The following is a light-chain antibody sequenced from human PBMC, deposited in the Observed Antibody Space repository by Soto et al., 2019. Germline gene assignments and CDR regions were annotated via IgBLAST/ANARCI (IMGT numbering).Light chain of an antibody. V-gene: IGLV1-40*01. Sequence: QPVLTQPPSVSGAPGQRVTISCTGSSSNIGAGYDVHWYQQLPETAPKLLIYGNTNRPSGVPDRFSGSKSDTSASLAITRLQAEDEADYYCQSYDRSLSGVVFGGGTQLTVL. CDR3: QSYDRSLSGVV. CDR2: GNT. CDR1: SSNIGAGYD. J-gene: IGLJ2*01.